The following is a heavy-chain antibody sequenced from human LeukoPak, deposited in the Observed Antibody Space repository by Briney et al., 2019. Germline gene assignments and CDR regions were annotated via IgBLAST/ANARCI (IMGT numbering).Heavy chain of an antibody. Sequence: PGGSLRLSCAASGFTFSSYAMSWVRQAPGKGLEWIGSIYYSGSTYYNPSLKSRVTISVDTSKNQFSLKLSSVTAADTAVYYCARALYYYGSGSYYLSHLDYWGQGTLVTVSS. D-gene: IGHD3-10*01. J-gene: IGHJ4*02. CDR3: ARALYYYGSGSYYLSHLDY. V-gene: IGHV4-39*07. CDR2: IYYSGST. CDR1: GFTFSSYA.